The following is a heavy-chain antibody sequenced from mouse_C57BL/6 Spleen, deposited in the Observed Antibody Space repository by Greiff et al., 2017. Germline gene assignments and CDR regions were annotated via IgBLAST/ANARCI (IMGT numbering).Heavy chain of an antibody. V-gene: IGHV5-17*01. J-gene: IGHJ3*01. Sequence: EVKLQQSGAGLVKPGGSLKLSCAASGFTFSDYGMHWVRQTPEQGLEWVAYISSGSSTIYYADTVKGRFTISRDNATNTLFLQMTSLRSEDTAIYYYARVAVVPFAYWGQGTLVTVSS. CDR3: ARVAVVPFAY. D-gene: IGHD1-1*01. CDR1: GFTFSDYG. CDR2: ISSGSSTI.